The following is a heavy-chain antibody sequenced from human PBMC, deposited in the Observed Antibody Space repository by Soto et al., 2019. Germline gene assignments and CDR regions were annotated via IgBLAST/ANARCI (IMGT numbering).Heavy chain of an antibody. Sequence: QVQLQESGPGLVKPSETLSLTCTVSGVFVSSGSYYWSWIRQSPGKGLEWIGYIYYGGNTNYNPSRKSRVTISVDASKNQFSLKLTSVAAADTAVYYCARGRGGGYSYGLDYWGQGTLVTVSS. CDR2: IYYGGNT. CDR3: ARGRGGGYSYGLDY. D-gene: IGHD5-18*01. CDR1: GVFVSSGSYY. V-gene: IGHV4-61*01. J-gene: IGHJ4*02.